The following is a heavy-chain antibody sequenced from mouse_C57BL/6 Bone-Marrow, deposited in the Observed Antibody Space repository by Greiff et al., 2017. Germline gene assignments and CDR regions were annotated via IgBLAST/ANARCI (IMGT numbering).Heavy chain of an antibody. V-gene: IGHV2-5*01. Sequence: VKVVESGPGLVQPSQSLSITCTVSGFSLTSYGVHWVRQSPGKGLEWLGVIWRGGSTDYNAAFMSRLSITKDNSKSQVFFKMNSLQADDTAIYYCAKEGYYGSLWYFDVWGTGTTVTVSS. D-gene: IGHD1-1*01. J-gene: IGHJ1*03. CDR1: GFSLTSYG. CDR2: IWRGGST. CDR3: AKEGYYGSLWYFDV.